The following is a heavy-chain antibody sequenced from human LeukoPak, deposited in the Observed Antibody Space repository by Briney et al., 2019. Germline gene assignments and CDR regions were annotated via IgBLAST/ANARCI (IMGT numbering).Heavy chain of an antibody. J-gene: IGHJ3*02. V-gene: IGHV1-69*05. CDR3: ARSGKTPGIDAFDI. CDR2: VIPIFGTA. Sequence: GSSVKVSCKASGGTFSSYAISWVRQAPGQGLEWMGGVIPIFGTANYAQKFQGRVTITTDESTSTAYMELSSLRSEDTAVYYCARSGKTPGIDAFDIWGQGTMVTVSS. CDR1: GGTFSSYA. D-gene: IGHD3-10*01.